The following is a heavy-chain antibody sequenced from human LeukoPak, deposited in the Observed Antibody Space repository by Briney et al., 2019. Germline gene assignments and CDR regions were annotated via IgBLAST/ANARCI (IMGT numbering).Heavy chain of an antibody. CDR1: GFTFSSYA. CDR2: ISYDGSNK. V-gene: IGHV3-30*04. D-gene: IGHD6-19*01. J-gene: IGHJ4*02. CDR3: ARPYSSGWYSFRFDY. Sequence: GGSLRLSCAASGFTFSSYAMHWVRQAPGKGLEWVAVISYDGSNKYYADSVKGRFTISRDNSKNTLYLQMNSLRAEDTAVYYCARPYSSGWYSFRFDYWGQGTLVTVSS.